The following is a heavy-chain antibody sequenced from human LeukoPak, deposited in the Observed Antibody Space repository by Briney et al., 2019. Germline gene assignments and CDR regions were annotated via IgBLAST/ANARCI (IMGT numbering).Heavy chain of an antibody. D-gene: IGHD4-23*01. V-gene: IGHV3-7*01. CDR3: ARDGGNIDY. CDR1: GFTFNNYG. J-gene: IGHJ4*02. Sequence: GGTLRLSCAASGFTFNNYGMSWVRQAPGKGLEWVANIKQDGSEKYYVDSVKGRFTISRDNAKNSLYLQMNSLRAEDTAVYYCARDGGNIDYWGQGTLVTVSS. CDR2: IKQDGSEK.